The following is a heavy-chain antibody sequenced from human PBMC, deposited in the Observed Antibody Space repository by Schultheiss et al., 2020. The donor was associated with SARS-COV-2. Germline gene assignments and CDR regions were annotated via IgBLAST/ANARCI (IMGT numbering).Heavy chain of an antibody. J-gene: IGHJ6*02. D-gene: IGHD1-26*01. V-gene: IGHV4-34*01. CDR3: ARGLGARPRKYYYGMDV. Sequence: SETLSLTCAVYGGSFSGYYWSWIRQPPGKGLEWIGEINHSGSTNYNPSLKSRVTISVDTSKNQFSLKLSSVTAADTAVYYCARGLGARPRKYYYGMDVWGQGTTVTVSS. CDR1: GGSFSGYY. CDR2: INHSGST.